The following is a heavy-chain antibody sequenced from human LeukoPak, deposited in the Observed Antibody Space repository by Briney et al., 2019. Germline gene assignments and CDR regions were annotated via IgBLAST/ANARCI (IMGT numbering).Heavy chain of an antibody. J-gene: IGHJ4*02. Sequence: PRGSLRLSCAASGFTFSSYSMNWVRQAPGKGLEWVSSISSSSSYIYYADSVKGRFTISRDNAKNSLYLQMNSLRAEDTAVYYCARDFFRVGATSAYWGQGTLVTVSS. V-gene: IGHV3-21*01. CDR3: ARDFFRVGATSAY. D-gene: IGHD1-26*01. CDR1: GFTFSSYS. CDR2: ISSSSSYI.